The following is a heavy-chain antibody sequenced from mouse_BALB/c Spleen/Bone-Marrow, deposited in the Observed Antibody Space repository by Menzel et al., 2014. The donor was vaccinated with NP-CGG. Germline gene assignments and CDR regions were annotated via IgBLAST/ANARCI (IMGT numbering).Heavy chain of an antibody. CDR2: ISYDGSN. V-gene: IGHV3-6*02. J-gene: IGHJ1*01. CDR3: ARNAPDWYFDV. CDR1: GCSITSGYF. Sequence: EVKLVESGPGLMKPSQSLSLTCSVTGCSITSGYFWNWIRQFPGDKLEWMGYISYDGSNNYNPSLKNRISITRDTSKNQFFLKLNSVTTEDTATYYCARNAPDWYFDVWGAGTTVTVSS.